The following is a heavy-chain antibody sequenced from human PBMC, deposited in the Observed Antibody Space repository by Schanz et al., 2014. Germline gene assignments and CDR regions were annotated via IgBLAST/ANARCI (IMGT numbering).Heavy chain of an antibody. CDR1: GGTFNSYT. CDR3: ARGPSQGYSYGHNIGAYYYGMDV. CDR2: IIPILGIA. Sequence: QVQLVQSGAEVKKPGSSMKVSCKASGGTFNSYTINWVRQAPGQGLEWMGRIIPILGIANYAQNFQGRVTITADKSTFTAYMELRSLRSDDTAVYYCARGPSQGYSYGHNIGAYYYGMDVWGQGTTVTVSS. J-gene: IGHJ6*02. V-gene: IGHV1-69*02. D-gene: IGHD5-18*01.